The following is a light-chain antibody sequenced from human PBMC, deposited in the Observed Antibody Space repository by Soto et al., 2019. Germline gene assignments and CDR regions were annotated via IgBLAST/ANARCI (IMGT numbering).Light chain of an antibody. Sequence: EIVLTQSPATLSLSPGERATLSCRASQSVNNYLVWYQQKPGQAPRLLIYDASNRATGIPARFSGSGSGTDFTLTISSLEPEDFAVYYCQHRSSWPGAFGPGTKVDIK. V-gene: IGKV3-11*01. CDR3: QHRSSWPGA. J-gene: IGKJ3*01. CDR1: QSVNNY. CDR2: DAS.